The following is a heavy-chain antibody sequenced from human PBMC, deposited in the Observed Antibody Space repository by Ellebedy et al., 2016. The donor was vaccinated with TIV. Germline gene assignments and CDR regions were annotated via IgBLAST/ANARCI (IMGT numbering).Heavy chain of an antibody. J-gene: IGHJ4*02. CDR2: ITNSGNFI. D-gene: IGHD1-26*01. CDR1: GFTFSSST. CDR3: AREGLVGATDS. Sequence: GESLKISCAASGFTFSSSTMNWVRQAPGKGLEWVSSITNSGNFIYYADSVKGRFTITRDNAKNTLYLQMNSLRAEDTAVYYCAREGLVGATDSWGQGNMVTVSS. V-gene: IGHV3-21*01.